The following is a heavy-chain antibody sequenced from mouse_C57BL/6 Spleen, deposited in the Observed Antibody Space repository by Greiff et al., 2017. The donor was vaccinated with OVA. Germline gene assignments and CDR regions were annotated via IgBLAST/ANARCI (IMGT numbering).Heavy chain of an antibody. V-gene: IGHV1-53*01. CDR2: INPSNGGT. Sequence: QVQLKQPGAELVKPGASVKLSCKASGYTFTSYWMHWVKQRPGQGLEWIGNINPSNGGTNYNEKFKSKATLTVDKSSSTAYMQLSSLTSEDSAVYYCARIYYGNYVLLGDFDVWGTGTTVTVSS. D-gene: IGHD2-1*01. CDR3: ARIYYGNYVLLGDFDV. CDR1: GYTFTSYW. J-gene: IGHJ1*03.